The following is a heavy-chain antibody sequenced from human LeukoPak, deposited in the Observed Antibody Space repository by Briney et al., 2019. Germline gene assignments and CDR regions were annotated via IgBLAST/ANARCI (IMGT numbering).Heavy chain of an antibody. CDR2: IIPIFGTA. CDR1: GGTFSSYA. J-gene: IGHJ4*02. V-gene: IGHV1-69*13. CDR3: ARAGSSWYPFDY. D-gene: IGHD6-13*01. Sequence: ASVKVSCKASGGTFSSYAISWVRQAPGQGIEWMGGIIPIFGTANYAQKFQGRVTITADESTSTAYMELSSLRSEDTAVYYCARAGSSWYPFDYWGQGTLVTVSS.